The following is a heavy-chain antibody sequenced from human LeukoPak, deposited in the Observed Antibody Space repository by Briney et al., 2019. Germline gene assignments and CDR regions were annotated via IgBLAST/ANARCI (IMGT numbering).Heavy chain of an antibody. V-gene: IGHV1-18*01. CDR3: ARVEFGLFGFDP. D-gene: IGHD3/OR15-3a*01. J-gene: IGHJ5*02. CDR2: ISTSNGNT. Sequence: GAALKVSCKASGYTFTNYAITWVRQAPGQGLEWMGYISTSNGNTNYAQKLQGRVTMTTDTSTSTAYMELRSLRSDDTAVYYCARVEFGLFGFDPWGQGTPVTVSS. CDR1: GYTFTNYA.